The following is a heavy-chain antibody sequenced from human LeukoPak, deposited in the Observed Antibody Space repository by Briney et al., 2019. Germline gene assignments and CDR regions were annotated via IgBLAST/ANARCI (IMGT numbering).Heavy chain of an antibody. Sequence: SETLSLTCAVSGGSISSGGYSWSWIRQPPGKGLEWIGYIYHSGSTYYNPSLKSRVTISVDRSKNQFSLKLSSLTAADTAVYYCARGPYSSGWYTGGRDYWGQGTLVTVSS. D-gene: IGHD6-19*01. V-gene: IGHV4-30-2*01. CDR3: ARGPYSSGWYTGGRDY. CDR1: GGSISSGGYS. J-gene: IGHJ4*02. CDR2: IYHSGST.